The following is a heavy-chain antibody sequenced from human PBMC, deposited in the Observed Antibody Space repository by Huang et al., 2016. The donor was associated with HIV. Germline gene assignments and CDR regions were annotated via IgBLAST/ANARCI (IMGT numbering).Heavy chain of an antibody. V-gene: IGHV1-69*13. D-gene: IGHD3-16*01. J-gene: IGHJ3*01. CDR3: AKRGGAWGSPYAFDL. Sequence: QVQLVQSGAEVRKPGSSVKVSCRASGGSFNNFGINWVRQAPGQGLAWRGGRIPRCGTRNDDQRFQGRVTSTADETTGVVYMELSSLRSDDTAVYFCAKRGGAWGSPYAFDLWGPGTMVTVSS. CDR2: RIPRCGTR. CDR1: GGSFNNFG.